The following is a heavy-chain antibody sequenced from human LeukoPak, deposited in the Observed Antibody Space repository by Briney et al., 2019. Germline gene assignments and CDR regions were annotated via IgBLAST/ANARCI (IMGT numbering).Heavy chain of an antibody. Sequence: WASVKVSCKASGYTFTSYGISWVRQAPGQGLEWMGWISAYNGNTNYAQKLQGRVTMTTDTSTSTAYMELRSLRSDDTAVYYCARDTSGSSGGNWFDPWGQGTLVTVSS. J-gene: IGHJ5*02. CDR3: ARDTSGSSGGNWFDP. D-gene: IGHD3-10*01. CDR1: GYTFTSYG. CDR2: ISAYNGNT. V-gene: IGHV1-18*01.